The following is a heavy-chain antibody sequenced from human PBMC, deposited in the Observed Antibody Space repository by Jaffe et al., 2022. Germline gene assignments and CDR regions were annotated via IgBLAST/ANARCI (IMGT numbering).Heavy chain of an antibody. CDR3: ARIKPTVTWYYYYYMDV. V-gene: IGHV4-59*01. Sequence: QVQLQESGPGLVKPSETLSLTCTVSGGSISSYYWSWIRQPPGKGLEWIGYIYYSGSTNYNPSLKSRVTISVDTSKNQFSLKLSSVTAADTAVYYCARIKPTVTWYYYYYMDVWGKGTTVTVSS. CDR2: IYYSGST. D-gene: IGHD4-17*01. CDR1: GGSISSYY. J-gene: IGHJ6*03.